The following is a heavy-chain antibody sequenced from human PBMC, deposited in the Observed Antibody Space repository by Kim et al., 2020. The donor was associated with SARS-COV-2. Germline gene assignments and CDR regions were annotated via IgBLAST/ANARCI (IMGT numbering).Heavy chain of an antibody. D-gene: IGHD3-9*01. Sequence: KGRFTIPRDNAKNSLYLQMNSLRAEDTAVYYCARVSGYDILTGYSYYFDYWGQGTLVTVSS. CDR3: ARVSGYDILTGYSYYFDY. V-gene: IGHV3-11*06. J-gene: IGHJ4*02.